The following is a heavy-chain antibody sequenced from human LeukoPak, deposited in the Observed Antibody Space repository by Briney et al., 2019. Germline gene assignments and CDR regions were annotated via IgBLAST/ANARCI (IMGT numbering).Heavy chain of an antibody. D-gene: IGHD3-10*01. J-gene: IGHJ4*02. CDR3: ARETGFYGSGSRY. Sequence: GASVKVSCKASGYTFTSYDFNWVRQAAGQGLEWMGWMNPNSGNTGYTQKFQGRVTMTRDTAISTAYMELTSLRSEDTAVYFCARETGFYGSGSRYWGQGTLVTVSS. CDR2: MNPNSGNT. CDR1: GYTFTSYD. V-gene: IGHV1-8*01.